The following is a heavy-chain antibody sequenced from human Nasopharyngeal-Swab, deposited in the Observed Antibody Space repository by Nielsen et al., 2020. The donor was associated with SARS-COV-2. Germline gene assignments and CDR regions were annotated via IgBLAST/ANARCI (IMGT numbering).Heavy chain of an antibody. D-gene: IGHD4-23*01. Sequence: GGSLRLSCAASGFTLSSYSMNWVRQAPGKGLEWVSYISSSSSTIYYADSVKGRFTISRDNAKNSLYLQMNSLRAEDTAVYYCARVDYGGNLDAFDIWGQGTMVTVSS. J-gene: IGHJ3*02. V-gene: IGHV3-48*01. CDR3: ARVDYGGNLDAFDI. CDR1: GFTLSSYS. CDR2: ISSSSSTI.